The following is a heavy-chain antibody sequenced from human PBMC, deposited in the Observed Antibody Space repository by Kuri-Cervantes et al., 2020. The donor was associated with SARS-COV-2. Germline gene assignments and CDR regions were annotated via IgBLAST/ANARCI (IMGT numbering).Heavy chain of an antibody. CDR1: GFTFSSYA. CDR2: ISYDGSNK. Sequence: LSLTCAASGFTFSSYAMHWVRQAPGKGLEWVAVISYDGSNKYYADSVKGRFTISRDNSKNTLYLQMNSLRAEDTAVYYCARDPGYCSSTSCYVAYFDYRGQGTLVTVSS. V-gene: IGHV3-30-3*01. CDR3: ARDPGYCSSTSCYVAYFDY. J-gene: IGHJ4*02. D-gene: IGHD2-2*01.